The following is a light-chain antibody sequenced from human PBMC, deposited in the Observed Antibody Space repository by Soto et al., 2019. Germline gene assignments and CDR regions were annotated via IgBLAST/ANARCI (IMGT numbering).Light chain of an antibody. CDR2: EGS. V-gene: IGLV2-14*02. CDR1: NSDIGSYNF. J-gene: IGLJ2*01. CDR3: QSYASSLTVV. Sequence: QSALTQPASVSGSPGQSITISCTGTNSDIGSYNFVSWYQQHPGKAPKLMIYEGSKRPSGVSHRFSGSRSGDTASLTISGLQTEDEAEYFCQSYASSLTVVFGGGTKVTVL.